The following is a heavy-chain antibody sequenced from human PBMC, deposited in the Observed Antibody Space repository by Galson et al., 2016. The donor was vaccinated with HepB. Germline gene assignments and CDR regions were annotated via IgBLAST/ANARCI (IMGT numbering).Heavy chain of an antibody. D-gene: IGHD3-10*02. CDR2: IYSSGET. V-gene: IGHV4-59*01. Sequence: ETLSLTCTVSGGSLSSYYWSWIRQPPGKGLEWIGYIYSSGETNYDTFFKSRVSMSVDTSKNQLSLKLSSVTAADTAVYYCARYMLPPKDWYFDLWGRGTLVTVSS. CDR1: GGSLSSYY. CDR3: ARYMLPPKDWYFDL. J-gene: IGHJ2*01.